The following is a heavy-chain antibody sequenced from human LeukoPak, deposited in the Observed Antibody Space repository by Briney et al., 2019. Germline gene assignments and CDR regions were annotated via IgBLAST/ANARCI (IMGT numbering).Heavy chain of an antibody. CDR2: IPYDGSNK. Sequence: GRSLRLSCAASGFTFSSYAMHWVRQAPGKGLEWVAVIPYDGSNKYYADSVKGRFTISRDNSKNTLYLQMNSLRAEDTAVYYCARDPTNLVGAYFDYWGQGTLVTVSS. V-gene: IGHV3-30-3*01. CDR3: ARDPTNLVGAYFDY. CDR1: GFTFSSYA. D-gene: IGHD1-26*01. J-gene: IGHJ4*02.